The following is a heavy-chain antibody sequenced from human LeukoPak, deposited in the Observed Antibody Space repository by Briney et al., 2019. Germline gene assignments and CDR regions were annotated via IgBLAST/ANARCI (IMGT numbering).Heavy chain of an antibody. CDR1: GGTFSSYA. D-gene: IGHD3-10*01. J-gene: IGHJ4*02. CDR3: ARDEGGPYGLNFDY. V-gene: IGHV1-69*13. Sequence: SVKVSCKASGGTFSSYAISWVRQAPGQGLEWMGGIIPIFGTANYAQKFQGRVTITADESTSTAYMELSSLRSEDAAVYYCARDEGGPYGLNFDYWGQGTLVTVSS. CDR2: IIPIFGTA.